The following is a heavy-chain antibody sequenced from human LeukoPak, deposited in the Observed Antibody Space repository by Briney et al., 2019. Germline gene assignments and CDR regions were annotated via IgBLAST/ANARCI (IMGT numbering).Heavy chain of an antibody. V-gene: IGHV3-53*01. J-gene: IGHJ4*02. Sequence: GGSLRLSCAASGFTVSSNYMSWVRQAPGMGLEWVSVIYSGGSTYYADSVKGRFTISRDNAKNSLYLQMNSLRAEDTAVYYCASEVAALYYFDYWGQGTLVTVSS. D-gene: IGHD6-19*01. CDR1: GFTVSSNY. CDR2: IYSGGST. CDR3: ASEVAALYYFDY.